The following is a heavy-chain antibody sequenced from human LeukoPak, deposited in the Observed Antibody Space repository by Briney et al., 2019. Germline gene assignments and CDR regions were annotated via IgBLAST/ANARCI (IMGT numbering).Heavy chain of an antibody. V-gene: IGHV3-30*01. CDR1: GFTFTDYA. Sequence: GRSLRLSCAASGFTFTDYAFHWVRQAPGKGLEWVTIISYSGESYANSVRGRFAISRDNSKNTVYLQMDSLRADDTAMYYCARNHFNQNVFDVWGQGTMVTVSS. D-gene: IGHD1-14*01. CDR3: ARNHFNQNVFDV. CDR2: ISYSGE. J-gene: IGHJ3*01.